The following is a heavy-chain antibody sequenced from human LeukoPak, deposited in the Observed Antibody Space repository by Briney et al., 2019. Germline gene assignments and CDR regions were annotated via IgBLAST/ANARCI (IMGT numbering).Heavy chain of an antibody. V-gene: IGHV3-23*01. D-gene: IGHD1-26*01. Sequence: GGSLRLSCAASGFTFSIYAMSWPRQAPGKGLEGVSPICGIGGSTYYAHSVKGRFPISRDNAKNTLYLQMNRLRAEDTGVYYCAKSDVRTPYSGRYFRREYWGQGTLVSVSS. J-gene: IGHJ4*02. CDR2: ICGIGGST. CDR1: GFTFSIYA. CDR3: AKSDVRTPYSGRYFRREY.